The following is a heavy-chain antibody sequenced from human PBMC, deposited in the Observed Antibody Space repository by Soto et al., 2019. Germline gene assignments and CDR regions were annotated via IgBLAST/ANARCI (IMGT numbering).Heavy chain of an antibody. D-gene: IGHD5-12*01. CDR2: INPNGGAT. CDR3: ARESGGATATLDYYYFYMDV. CDR1: GYTFSDYY. J-gene: IGHJ6*03. Sequence: QVQLVQSGAEVKKPGASVTVCCKASGYTFSDYYLHWVRQAPGQGPEWMGWINPNGGATKFARKFQGRVTMTRDTSVRTAFMELIRLKFDDTAVYYCARESGGATATLDYYYFYMDVWGKGTTVTVSS. V-gene: IGHV1-2*02.